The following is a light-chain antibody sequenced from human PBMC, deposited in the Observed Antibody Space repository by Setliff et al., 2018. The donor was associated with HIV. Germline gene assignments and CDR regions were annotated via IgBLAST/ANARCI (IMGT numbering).Light chain of an antibody. CDR1: SSDVWSYNL. J-gene: IGLJ1*01. CDR3: CSYAGRSTYV. V-gene: IGLV2-23*02. CDR2: SVS. Sequence: QSALTQPASVSGAPGQSITISCTGTSSDVWSYNLVSWYQQHPNKAPKLMIYSVSKRPSGVSNRFSGSKSDNTASLTISGLQAEDEADYYCCSYAGRSTYVFGTGTKVTVL.